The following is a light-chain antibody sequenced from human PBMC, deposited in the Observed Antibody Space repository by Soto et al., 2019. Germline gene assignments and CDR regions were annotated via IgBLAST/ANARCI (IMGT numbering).Light chain of an antibody. V-gene: IGKV1-5*01. Sequence: DIQMTQSPATLSASVGDSVTITCRASQSISHWLVWYQQKPGKAPKFLIYDASSLESGVPSRFSGSGSGTEFTLTISSLQPDDFATYYCQQYDSVLGTFGPGTKVDIK. CDR2: DAS. J-gene: IGKJ1*01. CDR3: QQYDSVLGT. CDR1: QSISHW.